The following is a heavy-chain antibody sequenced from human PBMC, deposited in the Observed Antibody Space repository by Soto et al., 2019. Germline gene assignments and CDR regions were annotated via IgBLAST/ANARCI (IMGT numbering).Heavy chain of an antibody. D-gene: IGHD6-13*01. CDR2: ISWSSGNI. CDR1: GFTFDDYA. V-gene: IGHV3-9*01. Sequence: EVQLAESGGGVVQPGRSLRLSCTGSGFTFDDYAMYWVRQRPGAGLEWVAGISWSSGNIAHADSVKGRFTVSRDNDMSSLYLQMNSLRVEDTAMYYCARGGSGALTAAAGRTNWFDPWGQGTLVIVSS. CDR3: ARGGSGALTAAAGRTNWFDP. J-gene: IGHJ5*02.